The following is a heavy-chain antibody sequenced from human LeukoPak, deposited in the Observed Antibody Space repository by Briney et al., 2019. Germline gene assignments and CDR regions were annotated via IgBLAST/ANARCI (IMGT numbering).Heavy chain of an antibody. Sequence: GASVKVSCKASGYTFTSYDINWVRQATGQGLEWMGWMNPNSGNTGYAQKLQGRVTITRNTSISTAYMELSSLRSEDTAVYYCARVPKMATMPHFDYWGQGTLVTVSS. CDR2: MNPNSGNT. J-gene: IGHJ4*02. CDR3: ARVPKMATMPHFDY. D-gene: IGHD5-24*01. V-gene: IGHV1-8*03. CDR1: GYTFTSYD.